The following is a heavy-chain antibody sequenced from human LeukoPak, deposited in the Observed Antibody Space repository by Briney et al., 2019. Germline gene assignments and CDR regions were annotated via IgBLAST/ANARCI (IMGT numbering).Heavy chain of an antibody. CDR3: VRTDYYDSSGYYDDFDY. J-gene: IGHJ4*02. CDR1: GFTFSIYA. V-gene: IGHV3-64*02. D-gene: IGHD3-22*01. Sequence: GGSLRLSCAASGFTFSIYAMHWVRQAPGKGLEYVSGINQNGGSTYYADSVKGRFTISRDNSNNTLYLQMGFVRAEDMAVYYCVRTDYYDSSGYYDDFDYWGQGALLTVSS. CDR2: INQNGGST.